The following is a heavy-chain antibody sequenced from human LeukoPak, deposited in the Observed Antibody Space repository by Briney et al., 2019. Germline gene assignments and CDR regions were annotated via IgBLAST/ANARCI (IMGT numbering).Heavy chain of an antibody. V-gene: IGHV1-18*01. J-gene: IGHJ5*02. CDR2: ISAYNGNT. Sequence: ASVKVSCKASGYTFTSYGISWVRQAPGQGLEWMGWISAYNGNTNYAQKLQGRVTMTTDTSTSTAYMELRSLRSDDTAVYYCARHAYYDFWSGYPRGNNWFDPWGQGTLVTVSS. CDR1: GYTFTSYG. CDR3: ARHAYYDFWSGYPRGNNWFDP. D-gene: IGHD3-3*01.